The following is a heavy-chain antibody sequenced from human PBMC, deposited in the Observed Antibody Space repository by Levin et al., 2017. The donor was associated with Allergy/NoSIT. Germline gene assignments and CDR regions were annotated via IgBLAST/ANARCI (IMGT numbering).Heavy chain of an antibody. CDR2: IIPIFGTA. J-gene: IGHJ6*02. D-gene: IGHD1-26*01. Sequence: ASVKVSCKASGGTFSSYAISWVRQAPGQGLEWMGGIIPIFGTANYAQKFQGRVTITADKSTSTAYMELSSLRSEDTAVYYCASPGGLLSGGRRGYYGMDVWGQGTTVTVSS. CDR3: ASPGGLLSGGRRGYYGMDV. V-gene: IGHV1-69*06. CDR1: GGTFSSYA.